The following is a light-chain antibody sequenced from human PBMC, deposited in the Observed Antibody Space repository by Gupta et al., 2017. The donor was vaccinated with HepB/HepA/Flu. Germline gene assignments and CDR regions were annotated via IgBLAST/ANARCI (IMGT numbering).Light chain of an antibody. CDR3: AESDDSLSWL. V-gene: IGLV1-47*01. CDR1: SSSIGSNY. Sequence: QSVLPQPPSASGPPGQRVTISCSGSSSSIGSNYVYWYQQPPGTAPKLLIYRNSQRPAGVPDRCSASKSGTSASLPISGLRSEDDADYYCAESDDSLSWLFGTGTKVTVL. CDR2: RNS. J-gene: IGLJ1*01.